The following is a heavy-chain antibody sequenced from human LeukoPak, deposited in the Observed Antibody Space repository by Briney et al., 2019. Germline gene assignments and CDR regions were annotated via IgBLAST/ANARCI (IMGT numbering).Heavy chain of an antibody. CDR3: ARTRITMVRGVIGAFDI. CDR1: GYTFSGYY. V-gene: IGHV1-2*02. J-gene: IGHJ3*02. D-gene: IGHD3-10*01. Sequence: ASVKVSCKASGYTFSGYYMHWVRQAPGQGLEWMGWINPNSGGTNYAQKFQGRVTMTRDTSISTAYMELSRLRSDDTAVHYCARTRITMVRGVIGAFDIWGQGTMVTVSS. CDR2: INPNSGGT.